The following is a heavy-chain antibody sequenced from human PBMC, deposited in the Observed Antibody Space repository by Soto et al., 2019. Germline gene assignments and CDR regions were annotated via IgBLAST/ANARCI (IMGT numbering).Heavy chain of an antibody. CDR3: AKDSSGWYEDRDY. Sequence: EVQLLESGGGLVQPGGSLRLSCAASGFTFSSYAMSWVRQAPGKGLEWGSAISGSGGSTYYADSVKGRFTISRDNSKNTLYLQMNSLRXEDTAXYYCAKDSSGWYEDRDYWGQGTLVTVSS. V-gene: IGHV3-23*01. D-gene: IGHD6-19*01. CDR1: GFTFSSYA. CDR2: ISGSGGST. J-gene: IGHJ4*02.